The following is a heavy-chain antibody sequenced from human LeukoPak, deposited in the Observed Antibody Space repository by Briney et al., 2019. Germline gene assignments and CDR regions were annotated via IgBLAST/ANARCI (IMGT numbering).Heavy chain of an antibody. D-gene: IGHD4-17*01. V-gene: IGHV1-3*04. CDR3: ARDGGDYDPVHEYDD. J-gene: IGHJ4*02. CDR2: INTGTGNT. CDR1: GYTFTSYA. Sequence: GASVKVSCKASGYTFTSYALHWVRQAPGQRLEWMGWINTGTGNTIYSQKFQGRVTIIRDTSASTAYMELSSLRSEDTAVYYCARDGGDYDPVHEYDDWGEGGLVTVSS.